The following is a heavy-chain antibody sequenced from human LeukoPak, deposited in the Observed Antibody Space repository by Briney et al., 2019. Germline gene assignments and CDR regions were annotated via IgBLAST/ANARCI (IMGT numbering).Heavy chain of an antibody. CDR2: INHSGST. CDR3: ARGLGLRYFDWLPPFDY. J-gene: IGHJ4*02. CDR1: GGSFSGYY. Sequence: PSETLSLTCAVYGGSFSGYYRSWIRQPPGKGLEWIGEINHSGSTSYNPSLKSRVTISVDTSKNQFSLKLSSVTAADPAVYYCARGLGLRYFDWLPPFDYWGQGTLVAVSS. D-gene: IGHD3-9*01. V-gene: IGHV4-34*01.